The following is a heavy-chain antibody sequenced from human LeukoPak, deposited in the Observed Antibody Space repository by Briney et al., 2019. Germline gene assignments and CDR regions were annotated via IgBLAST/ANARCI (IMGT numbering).Heavy chain of an antibody. CDR1: GVTFSSYE. Sequence: GGYLRLSCAASGVTFSSYEMSWVRQAPGKGLEWVSYISSSSSTIYYADSVKGRFTISRDNAKTSLYLQMNSLRADDTAVYYCARGYSIFDYWGQGTLVTVSS. V-gene: IGHV3-48*03. D-gene: IGHD6-13*01. CDR3: ARGYSIFDY. J-gene: IGHJ4*02. CDR2: ISSSSSTI.